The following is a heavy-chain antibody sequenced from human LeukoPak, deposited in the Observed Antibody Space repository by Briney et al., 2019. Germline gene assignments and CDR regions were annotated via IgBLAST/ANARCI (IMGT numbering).Heavy chain of an antibody. CDR1: GFIFSSYA. Sequence: GGSPRLSCAASGFIFSSYAMSWVRQAPGKGLEWVSAISGSAGSTYYADSVKGRFTISRDNSKSTLYLQINSLRAEDTAVYYCAKDHLPGIVVADRDYWGQGTLVTVSS. D-gene: IGHD6-19*01. V-gene: IGHV3-23*01. CDR2: ISGSAGST. J-gene: IGHJ4*02. CDR3: AKDHLPGIVVADRDY.